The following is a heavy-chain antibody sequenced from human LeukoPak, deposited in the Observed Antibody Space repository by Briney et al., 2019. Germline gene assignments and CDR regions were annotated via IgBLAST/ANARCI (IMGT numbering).Heavy chain of an antibody. CDR1: GFTFSNYG. D-gene: IGHD2/OR15-2a*01. CDR3: AREGPRGNSQFDY. J-gene: IGHJ4*02. V-gene: IGHV3-33*01. Sequence: GGSLRLSCAASGFTFSNYGMHWVRQAPGKGLEWVALIWYDGSNKYYTDSVKGRLTISRDNSKDTLFLQMNSLRAEDTAVYYCAREGPRGNSQFDYWGQGILVTVSS. CDR2: IWYDGSNK.